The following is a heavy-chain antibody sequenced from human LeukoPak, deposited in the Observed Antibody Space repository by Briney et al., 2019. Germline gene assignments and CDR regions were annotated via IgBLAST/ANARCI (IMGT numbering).Heavy chain of an antibody. CDR3: ARDSGYSYGYCGDY. J-gene: IGHJ4*02. CDR1: GFTFSDYY. Sequence: GGSLRLSCAASGFTFSDYYMSWIRQAPGKGLEWVSSISSSSSYIYYADSVKGRFTISRDNAKNSLYLQMNSLRAEDTAVYYCARDSGYSYGYCGDYWGQGTLVTVSS. V-gene: IGHV3-11*06. CDR2: ISSSSSYI. D-gene: IGHD5-18*01.